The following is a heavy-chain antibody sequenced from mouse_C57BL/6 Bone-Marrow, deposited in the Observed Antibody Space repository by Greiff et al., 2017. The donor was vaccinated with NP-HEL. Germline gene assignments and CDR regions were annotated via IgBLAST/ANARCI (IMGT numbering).Heavy chain of an antibody. CDR2: ISNGGGST. J-gene: IGHJ1*03. D-gene: IGHD2-2*01. Sequence: EVQLVESGGGLVQPGGSLKLSCAASGFTFSDYYMYWVRQTPEKRLEWVAYISNGGGSTYYPDTVKGRFTISRDNAKNTLYLQMSRLKSEDTAMYYCARHSNGYYWYFDVWGTGTTVTVSS. CDR1: GFTFSDYY. CDR3: ARHSNGYYWYFDV. V-gene: IGHV5-12*01.